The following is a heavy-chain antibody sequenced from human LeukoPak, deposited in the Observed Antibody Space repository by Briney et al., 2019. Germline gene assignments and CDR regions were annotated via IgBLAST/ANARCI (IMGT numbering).Heavy chain of an antibody. Sequence: SETLSLTCAVSGYSISSGYYWGWIRQPPGKGLEWIGSIYHSGSTYYNPSLKSRATISVDTSKNQFSLKLSSVTAADTAVYYCARQGGDYFDYWGQGTLVTVSS. V-gene: IGHV4-38-2*01. J-gene: IGHJ4*02. D-gene: IGHD1-26*01. CDR2: IYHSGST. CDR1: GYSISSGYY. CDR3: ARQGGDYFDY.